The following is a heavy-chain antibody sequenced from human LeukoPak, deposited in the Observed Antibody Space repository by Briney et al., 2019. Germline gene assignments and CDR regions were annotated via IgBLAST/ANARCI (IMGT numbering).Heavy chain of an antibody. CDR3: AKSSDFWSGYEFDY. Sequence: GGSLRLSCAASGFTFSSYSMNWVRQAPGKGLEWVSAISGSGGSTYYADSVKGRFTISRDNSKNTLYLQMNSLRAEDTAVYYCAKSSDFWSGYEFDYWGQGTLVTVSS. CDR2: ISGSGGST. D-gene: IGHD3-3*01. CDR1: GFTFSSYS. V-gene: IGHV3-23*01. J-gene: IGHJ4*02.